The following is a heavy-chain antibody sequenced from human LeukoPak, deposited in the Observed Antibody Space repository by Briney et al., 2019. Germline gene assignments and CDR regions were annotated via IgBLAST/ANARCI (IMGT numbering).Heavy chain of an antibody. J-gene: IGHJ6*02. V-gene: IGHV3-7*01. CDR1: GFTFSSNY. CDR2: TKQDASEK. Sequence: PGGSLRLSCAASGFTFSSNYMSWVRQAPGKGLEWVANTKQDASEKYYVDSVKGRFTISRDNAKNSLYLQMNSLRVEDTAVYYCARYCGGDCYGMDVWGQGTTVTVSS. D-gene: IGHD2-21*01. CDR3: ARYCGGDCYGMDV.